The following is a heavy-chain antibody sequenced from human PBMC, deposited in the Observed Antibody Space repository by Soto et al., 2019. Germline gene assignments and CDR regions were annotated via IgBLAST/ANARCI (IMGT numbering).Heavy chain of an antibody. V-gene: IGHV4-31*03. CDR1: GSSISSGGYY. CDR3: ARGAREQLARDQYYYGMDV. Sequence: SETLSLTCTVSGSSISSGGYYWSWIRQHPGKGLEWIGYIYYSGSTYYNPSLKSRVTISVDTSKNQFSLKLSSVTAADTAVYYCARGAREQLARDQYYYGMDVWGQGTTVTVSS. J-gene: IGHJ6*02. D-gene: IGHD6-6*01. CDR2: IYYSGST.